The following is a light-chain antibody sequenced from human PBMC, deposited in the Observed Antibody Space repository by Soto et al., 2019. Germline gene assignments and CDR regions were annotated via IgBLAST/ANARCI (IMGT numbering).Light chain of an antibody. Sequence: QSALTQPPSVSGSPGQSVTISCTGTSSDVGIYNRVSWYQQPPGTAPKLIIYGVNNRPSGVPDRFSGPKSGNTASLTIPGPQAEDEADYYCSSSSSINTYVFGTGTKVTVL. J-gene: IGLJ1*01. CDR2: GVN. CDR1: SSDVGIYNR. CDR3: SSSSSINTYV. V-gene: IGLV2-18*02.